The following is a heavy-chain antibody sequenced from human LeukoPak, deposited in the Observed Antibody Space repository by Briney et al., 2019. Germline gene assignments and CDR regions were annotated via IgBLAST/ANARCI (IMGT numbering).Heavy chain of an antibody. D-gene: IGHD6-13*01. CDR1: GGSISSGDYY. Sequence: PSQTLSLTCTVSGGSISSGDYYWSWIRQPPGKGLEWIGYIYYSGNTYYNPSLKSRVTISVDTSKNQFSLKLSSVTAADTAVYYCARITYSSSWYYFDYWGQGTLVTVSS. J-gene: IGHJ4*02. V-gene: IGHV4-30-4*08. CDR2: IYYSGNT. CDR3: ARITYSSSWYYFDY.